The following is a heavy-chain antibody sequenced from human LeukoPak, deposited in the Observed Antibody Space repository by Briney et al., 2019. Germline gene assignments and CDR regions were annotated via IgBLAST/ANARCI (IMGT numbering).Heavy chain of an antibody. J-gene: IGHJ5*02. CDR1: GFTLSSYT. D-gene: IGHD6-13*01. CDR2: IDSSSGYI. V-gene: IGHV3-21*04. CDR3: ARVPSSSWYLNWFDP. Sequence: PGGSLRLSCAASGFTLSSYTMSWVRQAPGKGLEWVSSIDSSSGYIYYADSVKGRFTISRDNAKNSLYLQMNSLRAEDTAVYYCARVPSSSWYLNWFDPWGQGTLVTVSS.